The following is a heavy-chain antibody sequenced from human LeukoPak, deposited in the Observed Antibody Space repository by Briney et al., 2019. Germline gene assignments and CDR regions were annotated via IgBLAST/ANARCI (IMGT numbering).Heavy chain of an antibody. CDR2: IYYSGST. Sequence: SETLSLTCTVSGGSISSYYWSWIRQPPGKGLEWIGYIYYSGSTNYNPSLKSRVTISVDTSKNRFSLKLSSVTAADTAVYYCARGVAGTYYYYMDVWGKGTTVTVSS. V-gene: IGHV4-59*01. CDR1: GGSISSYY. CDR3: ARGVAGTYYYYMDV. D-gene: IGHD6-19*01. J-gene: IGHJ6*03.